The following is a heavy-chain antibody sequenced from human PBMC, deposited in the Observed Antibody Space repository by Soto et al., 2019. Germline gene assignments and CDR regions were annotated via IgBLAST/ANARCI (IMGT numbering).Heavy chain of an antibody. D-gene: IGHD6-25*01. V-gene: IGHV3-23*01. CDR3: AKDSDPVSTSSGDV. Sequence: GWSLRLSCASSVFTFSSYAMSWVRQAPGKGLEWVSAISGSGGSTYYADSVKGRFTISRDNSKNTLYLQMNSLRAEDTAVYYCAKDSDPVSTSSGDVWGQGTTVTVSS. CDR1: VFTFSSYA. J-gene: IGHJ6*02. CDR2: ISGSGGST.